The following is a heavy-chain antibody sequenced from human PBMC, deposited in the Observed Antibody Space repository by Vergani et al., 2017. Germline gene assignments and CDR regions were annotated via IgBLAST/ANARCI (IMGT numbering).Heavy chain of an antibody. CDR3: ARHSVEMATITGDWYFDL. CDR1: GYSFTSYW. D-gene: IGHD5-24*01. Sequence: EVQLVQSGAEVKKPGESLRFSCKGSGYSFTSYWISWVRQMPGKGLEWMGRIDPSDSYTNYSPSFQGHVTISADKSISTAYLQWSSLKASDTAMYYCARHSVEMATITGDWYFDLWGRGTLVTVSS. CDR2: IDPSDSYT. J-gene: IGHJ2*01. V-gene: IGHV5-10-1*03.